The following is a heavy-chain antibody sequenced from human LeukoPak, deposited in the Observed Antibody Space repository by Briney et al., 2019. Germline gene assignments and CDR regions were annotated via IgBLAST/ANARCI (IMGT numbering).Heavy chain of an antibody. D-gene: IGHD2-15*01. J-gene: IGHJ3*02. CDR1: GYSISSGYY. CDR2: IYHSGST. V-gene: IGHV4-38-2*02. CDR3: ARDPRSSGSDAFDI. Sequence: SETLSLTCTVSGYSISSGYYWGWIRQPPGKGLEWIGGIYHSGSTYYNPSLKSRVTISVDTSKNQFSLKLSSVTAADTAVYYCARDPRSSGSDAFDIWGQGTMVTVSS.